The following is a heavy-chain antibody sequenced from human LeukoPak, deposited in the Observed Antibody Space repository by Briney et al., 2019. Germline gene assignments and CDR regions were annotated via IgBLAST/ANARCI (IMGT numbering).Heavy chain of an antibody. J-gene: IGHJ4*02. CDR3: AKISSTWIFDY. V-gene: IGHV3-23*01. D-gene: IGHD6-13*01. CDR1: GFTFSSYP. CDR2: ISDTAGST. Sequence: GGSLRLSCVASGFTFSSYPMTWVRRAPGKGLEWFSTISDTAGSTYYADSVKGRFTVSRDISKNTLYLQMNSLRAEDTAVYYCAKISSTWIFDYWGQGTLVTVSS.